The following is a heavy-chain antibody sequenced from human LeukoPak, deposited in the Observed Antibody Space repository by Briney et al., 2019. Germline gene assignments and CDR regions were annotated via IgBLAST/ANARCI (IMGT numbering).Heavy chain of an antibody. J-gene: IGHJ4*02. CDR2: ISSSSSSI. V-gene: IGHV3-21*01. CDR3: ARDEVTCSSTNCYFVY. CDR1: GFTFSGYS. D-gene: IGHD2-2*01. Sequence: PGGSLRLSCAASGFTFSGYSMNWVRQAPGKGLEWVSFISSSSSSIYYVDSVKGRFTISRDNAKNSLYLQVNSLRAEDTAVYYCARDEVTCSSTNCYFVYWGQGTLVTVSS.